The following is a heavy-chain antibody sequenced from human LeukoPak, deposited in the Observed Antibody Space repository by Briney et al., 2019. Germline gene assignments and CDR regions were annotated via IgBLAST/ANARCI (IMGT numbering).Heavy chain of an antibody. CDR2: IWNDGSDS. V-gene: IGHV3-33*01. D-gene: IGHD1-26*01. J-gene: IGHJ4*02. CDR1: GFTFSSYS. Sequence: GGSLRLSCAASGFTFSSYSMHWVRQVSGKGLEWVAVIWNDGSDSYCADSVKGRFTISRDNSKNTVYLQMNSVRAEDTAVYYCARGVGTRYYFDYWGQGTLVTVSS. CDR3: ARGVGTRYYFDY.